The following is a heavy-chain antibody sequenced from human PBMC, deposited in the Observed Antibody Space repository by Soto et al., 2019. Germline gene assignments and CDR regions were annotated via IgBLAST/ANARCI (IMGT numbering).Heavy chain of an antibody. CDR3: AKEHLAVADY. CDR2: IYSGGST. CDR1: GFTVSSNY. V-gene: IGHV3-53*01. Sequence: LRLSCAASGFTVSSNYMSWVRQAPGKGLEWVSVIYSGGSTYYADSVKGRFTISRDNSKNTLYLQMNSLRAEDTAVYYCAKEHLAVADYWGQGTLVTVSS. D-gene: IGHD6-19*01. J-gene: IGHJ4*02.